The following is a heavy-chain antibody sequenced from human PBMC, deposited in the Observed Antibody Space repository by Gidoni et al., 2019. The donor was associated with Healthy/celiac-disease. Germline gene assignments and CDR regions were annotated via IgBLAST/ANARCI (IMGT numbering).Heavy chain of an antibody. CDR3: AKGSGYSGYEAIDY. J-gene: IGHJ4*02. Sequence: EVQLLEYGGGLVQPGGSLRLSCAASGFTFSSYAMSWVRQAPGKGLEWVSAISGSGGSTYYADSVKGRFTISRDKSKNTLYLQMNSLRAEDTAVYYCAKGSGYSGYEAIDYWGQGTLVTVSS. CDR2: ISGSGGST. D-gene: IGHD5-12*01. V-gene: IGHV3-23*01. CDR1: GFTFSSYA.